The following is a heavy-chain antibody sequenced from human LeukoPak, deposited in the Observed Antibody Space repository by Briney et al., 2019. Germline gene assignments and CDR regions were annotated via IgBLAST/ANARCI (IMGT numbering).Heavy chain of an antibody. CDR3: AKSRSGAGLFDS. J-gene: IGHJ4*02. CDR2: IYHSGST. D-gene: IGHD6-13*01. CDR1: GGSISSGYY. V-gene: IGHV4-38-2*01. Sequence: MTSETLSLTCAVSGGSISSGYYWGWIRQSPGKGLEWIGSIYHSGSTYYNPSLKSRVTISVDTPKNQFSLKLSSVTAADTAVYYCAKSRSGAGLFDSWGQGTLVTVSS.